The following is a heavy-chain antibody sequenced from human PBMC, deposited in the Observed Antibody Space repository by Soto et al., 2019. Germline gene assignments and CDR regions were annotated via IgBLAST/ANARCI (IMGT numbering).Heavy chain of an antibody. V-gene: IGHV1-69*06. CDR1: GGTFSSYA. CDR2: IIPIFGTA. D-gene: IGHD3-10*01. CDR3: ARTYYYGSGRYYRPYYYGMDV. Sequence: SVKVSCKASGGTFSSYAISWVRQAPGQGLEWMGGIIPIFGTANYAQKFQGRVTITADKSTSTAYMELSSLRSEDTAVYYCARTYYYGSGRYYRPYYYGMDVWGQGTTGTVSS. J-gene: IGHJ6*02.